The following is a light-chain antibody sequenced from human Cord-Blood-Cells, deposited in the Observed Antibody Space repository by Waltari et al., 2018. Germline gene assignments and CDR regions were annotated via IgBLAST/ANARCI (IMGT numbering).Light chain of an antibody. Sequence: SYELPQPPSVSVSPGQTASITCSGDKLGDKYACWYQQKPGQSPVLVIYQDSKRPSGIPARFSGSNSGNTATLTIGGTQAMDEADYYCQAWDSSTVVFGGGTKLTVL. J-gene: IGLJ2*01. CDR2: QDS. CDR1: KLGDKY. V-gene: IGLV3-1*01. CDR3: QAWDSSTVV.